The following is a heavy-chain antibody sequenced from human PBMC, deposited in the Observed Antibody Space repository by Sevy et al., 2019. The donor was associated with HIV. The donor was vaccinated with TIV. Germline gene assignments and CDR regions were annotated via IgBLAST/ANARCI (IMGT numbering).Heavy chain of an antibody. D-gene: IGHD6-13*01. Sequence: GGSLRLSCAASGFTFSNAWMSWVRQAPGKGLEWVGRIKDKIYDGTIDYAEPVKGRFSISRDDSKNTLYLQMNSLKTEDTAVYYCTTASWSQEDYYNYWGQGTLVTVSS. CDR2: IKDKIYDGTI. J-gene: IGHJ4*02. CDR3: TTASWSQEDYYNY. V-gene: IGHV3-15*01. CDR1: GFTFSNAW.